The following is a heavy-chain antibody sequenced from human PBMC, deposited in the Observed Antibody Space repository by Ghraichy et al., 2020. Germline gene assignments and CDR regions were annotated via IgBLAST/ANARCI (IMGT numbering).Heavy chain of an antibody. CDR3: ARGGIGFFYYGLDV. V-gene: IGHV1-2*02. CDR1: GYTFNSYY. D-gene: IGHD1-26*01. Sequence: ASVKVSCKASGYTFNSYYMNWVRQAPGQGLEWMGWINPNTDATKFTEKFQGRVTMTWDTSSSTAYMELTRLRSDDAAVYYCARGGIGFFYYGLDVWGQGTTVFVS. J-gene: IGHJ6*02. CDR2: INPNTDAT.